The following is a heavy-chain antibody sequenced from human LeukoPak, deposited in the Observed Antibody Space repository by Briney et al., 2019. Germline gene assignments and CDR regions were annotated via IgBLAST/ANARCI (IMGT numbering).Heavy chain of an antibody. CDR2: ISGSGGST. CDR3: AKDSPRIAVAVSDY. J-gene: IGHJ4*02. CDR1: GSTFSSYA. V-gene: IGHV3-23*01. D-gene: IGHD6-19*01. Sequence: PGGSLRLSCAASGSTFSSYATSWVRQAPGKGLEWVSAISGSGGSTYYADSVRGRFTISRDNSKNTLYLQMNSLRAEDTAVYYCAKDSPRIAVAVSDYWGQGTLVTVSS.